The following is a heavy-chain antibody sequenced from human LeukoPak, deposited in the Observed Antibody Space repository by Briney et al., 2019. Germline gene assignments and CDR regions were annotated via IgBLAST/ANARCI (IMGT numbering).Heavy chain of an antibody. D-gene: IGHD4-17*01. CDR3: ARGVGYGDYNAFDI. J-gene: IGHJ3*02. Sequence: ESGPALVKPTQTLSLTCTVSGGSISSGGYYWSWIRQPPGKGLEWIGYIYHSGSTYYNPSLKSRVTISVDRSKNQFSLKLSSVTAADTAVYYCARGVGYGDYNAFDIWGQGTMVTVSS. CDR2: IYHSGST. CDR1: GGSISSGGYY. V-gene: IGHV4-30-2*01.